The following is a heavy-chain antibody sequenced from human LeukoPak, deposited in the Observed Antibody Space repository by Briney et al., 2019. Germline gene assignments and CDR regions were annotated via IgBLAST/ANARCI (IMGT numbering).Heavy chain of an antibody. CDR2: ISSSRTI. J-gene: IGHJ4*02. V-gene: IGHV3-48*02. CDR3: ARDFNDPIDY. Sequence: GGSLRLSCAASGFTFSSYSMNWVRQAPGKGLDWISYISSSRTIYYADSVKGRFTISRDNAKNSLYLQMNSLRDEDTAVYYRARDFNDPIDYWGQGTLVTVSS. CDR1: GFTFSSYS. D-gene: IGHD1-1*01.